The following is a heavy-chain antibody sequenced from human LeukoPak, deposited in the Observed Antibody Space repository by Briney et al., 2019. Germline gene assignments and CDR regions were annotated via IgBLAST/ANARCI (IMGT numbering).Heavy chain of an antibody. D-gene: IGHD4-11*01. CDR1: GFTFSTYA. J-gene: IGHJ4*02. Sequence: PGRSLRLSCAASGFTFSTYALHWVRQPPGKGLDWVAIFSYDGSNEYYADSMRGRFTISRDNSKNTLYLQMNSLRPEDTAVYYCARKDDYRYYFDYWGQGTLVTVSS. CDR3: ARKDDYRYYFDY. V-gene: IGHV3-30-3*01. CDR2: FSYDGSNE.